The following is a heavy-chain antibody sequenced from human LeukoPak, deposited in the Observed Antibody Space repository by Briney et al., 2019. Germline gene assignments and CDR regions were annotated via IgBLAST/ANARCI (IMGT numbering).Heavy chain of an antibody. CDR2: IRSKANSYAT. D-gene: IGHD2-15*01. J-gene: IGHJ4*02. V-gene: IGHV3-73*01. CDR3: TGGIGYCSGGSCYFDY. Sequence: GGSLRLSCAASGFTFSGSAMHWVRQASGKGLEWVGRIRSKANSYATAYAASVKGRFTISRDDSKNTAYLQMNSLKTEDTAVYYCTGGIGYCSGGSCYFDYWGRGTLVTVSS. CDR1: GFTFSGSA.